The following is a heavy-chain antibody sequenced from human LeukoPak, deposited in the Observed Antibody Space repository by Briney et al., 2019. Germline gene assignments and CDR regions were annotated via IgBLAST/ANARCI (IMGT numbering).Heavy chain of an antibody. D-gene: IGHD1-26*01. CDR1: GFTFDDYA. J-gene: IGHJ5*02. Sequence: GRSLRLSCAASGFTFDDYAMHWVRQAPGKGLEWVSGISWNSGSIGYADSVKGRFTISRDNAKNSLYLQMNSLRAEDTASYYCAKDPLSGSYRGGWFDPWGQGTLVTVSS. CDR2: ISWNSGSI. CDR3: AKDPLSGSYRGGWFDP. V-gene: IGHV3-9*01.